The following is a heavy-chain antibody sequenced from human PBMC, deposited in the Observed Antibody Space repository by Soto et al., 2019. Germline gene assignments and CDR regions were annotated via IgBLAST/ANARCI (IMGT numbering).Heavy chain of an antibody. CDR2: IYYSGST. CDR3: ARAHFSQRWAFDI. D-gene: IGHD2-15*01. CDR1: GGSISSGDYY. J-gene: IGHJ3*02. V-gene: IGHV4-30-4*01. Sequence: QVQLQESGPGLVKPSQTLSLTCTVSGGSISSGDYYWSWSRQPPGKGLEWIGYIYYSGSTYYNPSLKSRVTLSVDTSKNQFSLKLSSVTAADTAVYYCARAHFSQRWAFDIWGQGTMVTVSS.